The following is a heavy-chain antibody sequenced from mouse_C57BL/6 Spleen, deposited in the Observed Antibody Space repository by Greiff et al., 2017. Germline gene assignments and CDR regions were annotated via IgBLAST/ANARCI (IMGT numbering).Heavy chain of an antibody. J-gene: IGHJ4*01. CDR3: ERDGYYANAMDD. D-gene: IGHD2-3*01. Sequence: EVKVVESGGGLVKPGGSLKLSCAASGFTFSSYAMSWVRQTPEKRLEWVATISDGGSYTYYPDNVKGRFTISRDNAKNNLYLQMSHLKSEDTAMYYCERDGYYANAMDDWGKGTSVTVSS. CDR2: ISDGGSYT. V-gene: IGHV5-4*03. CDR1: GFTFSSYA.